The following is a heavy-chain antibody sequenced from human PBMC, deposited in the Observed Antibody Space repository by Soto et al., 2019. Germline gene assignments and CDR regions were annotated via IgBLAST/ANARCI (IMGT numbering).Heavy chain of an antibody. D-gene: IGHD2-15*01. Sequence: ASVNVSCKASCYTFTSYCIIWVRQAPGQWLEWMGWISAYNGNTNYAQKLQGRVTMTTDTSTSTAYMELRSLRSDDTAVYYCAREGVVSKCLDHWGKGNLVTVSS. CDR1: CYTFTSYC. CDR2: ISAYNGNT. CDR3: AREGVVSKCLDH. J-gene: IGHJ5*02. V-gene: IGHV1-18*01.